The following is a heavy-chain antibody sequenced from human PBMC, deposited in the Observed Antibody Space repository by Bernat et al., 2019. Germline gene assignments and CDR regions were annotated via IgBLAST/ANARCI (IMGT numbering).Heavy chain of an antibody. Sequence: EVQLVESGGGLVQPGGSLRVSCVASGFTVNSYSMNWVRQAPGKGLEWISYISSSSSTIYYADSVKGRFTISRDNANNSLYLQMNSLRDEDTAVYYCARAAGDGRHSFDYWGQGNLVTVSS. J-gene: IGHJ4*02. D-gene: IGHD1-26*01. CDR3: ARAAGDGRHSFDY. CDR2: ISSSSSTI. CDR1: GFTVNSYS. V-gene: IGHV3-48*02.